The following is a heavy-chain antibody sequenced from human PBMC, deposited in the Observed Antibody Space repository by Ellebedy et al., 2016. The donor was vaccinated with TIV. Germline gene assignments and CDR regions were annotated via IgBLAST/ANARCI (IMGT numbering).Heavy chain of an antibody. J-gene: IGHJ4*02. CDR1: GFTFYTYA. CDR2: IGDRA. CDR3: AKGGDGGYDKKGRYYFDY. V-gene: IGHV3-23*01. Sequence: GGSLRLXXAASGFTFYTYAMNWFRQAPGKGLEWVAHIGDRAHYTDSVKGRFTISRDNSNNTLFLQMNSLRAEDTAVYYCAKGGDGGYDKKGRYYFDYWGQGTLVTVSS. D-gene: IGHD5-12*01.